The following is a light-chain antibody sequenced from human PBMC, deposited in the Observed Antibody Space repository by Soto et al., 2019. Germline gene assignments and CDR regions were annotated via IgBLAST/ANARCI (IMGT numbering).Light chain of an antibody. CDR1: QSVYSY. CDR3: QHRSNWLT. V-gene: IGKV3-11*01. J-gene: IGKJ4*01. Sequence: IVLTQSPATLSLSPGERATLSCRASQSVYSYLVWYQQKPGQAPRLLIHDVFNMAVGIPARFSGSGSETDFTLTISSLEPEDSAVYYCQHRSNWLTFGGGTKVEIK. CDR2: DVF.